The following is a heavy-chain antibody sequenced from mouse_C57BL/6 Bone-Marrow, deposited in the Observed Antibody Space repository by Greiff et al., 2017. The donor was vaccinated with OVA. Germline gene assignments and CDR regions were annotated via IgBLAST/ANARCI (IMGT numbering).Heavy chain of an antibody. CDR1: GYTFTSYW. CDR3: AREGGNGDGDGFDY. Sequence: VQLQQPGAELVMPGASVKLSCKASGYTFTSYWLHWVKQRPGQGLEWIGEIDPSDGYTNYTQKFKGKSTLTDDNSSSTAYMQLSSLTSEDSAVYYGAREGGNGDGDGFDYWGQGTTLTVSS. V-gene: IGHV1-69*01. D-gene: IGHD2-3*01. J-gene: IGHJ2*01. CDR2: IDPSDGYT.